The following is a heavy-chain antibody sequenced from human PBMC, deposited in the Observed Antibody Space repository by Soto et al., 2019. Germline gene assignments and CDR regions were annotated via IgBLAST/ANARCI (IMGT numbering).Heavy chain of an antibody. Sequence: SETLSLTCSVSGGSINNPYWSWIRPPPGKGLEWIGYVYYTGSTNYNSSLKSRVTISVDTSKNQFSLKLSSVTAADTAVYYCASSGPEPYHYSFYYMDVWGKGTTATVSS. V-gene: IGHV4-59*11. CDR2: VYYTGST. CDR1: GGSINNPY. CDR3: ASSGPEPYHYSFYYMDV. D-gene: IGHD3-10*01. J-gene: IGHJ6*03.